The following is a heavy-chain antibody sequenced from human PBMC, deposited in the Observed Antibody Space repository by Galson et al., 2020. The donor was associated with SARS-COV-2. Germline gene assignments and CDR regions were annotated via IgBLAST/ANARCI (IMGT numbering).Heavy chain of an antibody. Sequence: SETLSLTCTVSGGSISSGSYYWSWIRQPAGKGLEWIGRIYTSGSTNYNPSLKSRVTISVDTSKNQFSLKLSSVTAADTAVYYCARESDPIVGALSAYYFDYWGQGTLVTVSS. J-gene: IGHJ4*02. D-gene: IGHD1-26*01. CDR3: ARESDPIVGALSAYYFDY. CDR2: IYTSGST. CDR1: GGSISSGSYY. V-gene: IGHV4-61*02.